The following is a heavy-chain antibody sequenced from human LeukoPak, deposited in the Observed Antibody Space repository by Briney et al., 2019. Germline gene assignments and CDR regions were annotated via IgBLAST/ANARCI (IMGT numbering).Heavy chain of an antibody. CDR3: AKDPSGSYGYYFDY. Sequence: GSLRLSCAASGFTFSSYGMHWVRQAPGKGLEWVAVISYDGSNKYYADSVKGRFTISRDNSKNTLYLQMNSLRAEDTAVYYCAKDPSGSYGYYFDYWGQGTLVTVSS. J-gene: IGHJ4*02. CDR1: GFTFSSYG. CDR2: ISYDGSNK. V-gene: IGHV3-30*18. D-gene: IGHD1-26*01.